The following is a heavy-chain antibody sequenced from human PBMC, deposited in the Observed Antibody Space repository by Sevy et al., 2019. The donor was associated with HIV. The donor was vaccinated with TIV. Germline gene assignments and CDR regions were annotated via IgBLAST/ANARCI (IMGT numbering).Heavy chain of an antibody. CDR2: INHSGST. CDR3: ARAPPVVVVPGAPSWFDP. CDR1: GGSFSGYY. D-gene: IGHD2-2*01. V-gene: IGHV4-34*01. J-gene: IGHJ5*02. Sequence: SETLSLTCAVYGGSFSGYYWNWIRQTPGKGLEWIGEINHSGSTNYNPSLRSRVTISVDTSKNQFSLWLNSVTAADTALYYCARAPPVVVVPGAPSWFDPWGQGTLVTVSS.